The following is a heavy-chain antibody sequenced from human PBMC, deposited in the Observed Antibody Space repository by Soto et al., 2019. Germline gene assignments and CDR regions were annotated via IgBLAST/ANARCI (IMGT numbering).Heavy chain of an antibody. CDR1: GGSISSYY. CDR2: IYHSGST. V-gene: IGHV4-59*08. CDR3: ASHSSPIYGAPEGYYLEL. Sequence: PSETLSLTCTVSGGSISSYYWSWIRQPPGKGLEWIGYIYHSGSTSYSPSLKSRVTISVDTSQNQFSLNLGSVTAADTAFYYCASHSSPIYGAPEGYYLELWGQETLVTASS. J-gene: IGHJ4*02. D-gene: IGHD4-17*01.